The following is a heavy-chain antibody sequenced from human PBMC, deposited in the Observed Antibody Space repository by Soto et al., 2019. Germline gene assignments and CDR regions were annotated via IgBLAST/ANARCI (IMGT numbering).Heavy chain of an antibody. D-gene: IGHD3-10*01. V-gene: IGHV4-34*01. J-gene: IGHJ5*02. Sequence: PSETLSLTCAVYGGSFSGYYWSWIRQPPGKGLEWIGEINHSGSTNYNPSLKSRVTISVDTSKNQFSLKLSSVTAADTAVYYCARVWRTVRGFGWFDPWGQGTLVTVSS. CDR1: GGSFSGYY. CDR3: ARVWRTVRGFGWFDP. CDR2: INHSGST.